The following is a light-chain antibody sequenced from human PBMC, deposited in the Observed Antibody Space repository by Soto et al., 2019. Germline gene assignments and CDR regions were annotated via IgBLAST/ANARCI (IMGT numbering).Light chain of an antibody. V-gene: IGLV2-14*01. CDR1: SSDVGAYNF. Sequence: QSVLTQPASVSGSPGQSITISCTGTSSDVGAYNFVSWYQQHPGKAPKLIFYEVSNRPPGLSDLFSGSKSGTTASLTISGLQAEDEADYFCSSYTTDKTLLFGGGTKLTVL. CDR3: SSYTTDKTLL. CDR2: EVS. J-gene: IGLJ2*01.